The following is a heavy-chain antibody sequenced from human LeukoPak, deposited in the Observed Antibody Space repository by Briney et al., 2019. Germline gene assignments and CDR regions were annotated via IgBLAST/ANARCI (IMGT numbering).Heavy chain of an antibody. CDR3: ARHEPQWLVRD. J-gene: IGHJ4*02. V-gene: IGHV5-51*07. CDR2: IYSGDSGS. CDR1: GYSFTSYW. Sequence: GGSLKICCKGSGYSFTSYWICWVHQMPGKGLEWMGIIYSGDSGSRYSPSFQGQVTISADKSISTAYLQWSSLKASDTAMYYCARHEPQWLVRDWGQGTLVTVSS. D-gene: IGHD6-19*01.